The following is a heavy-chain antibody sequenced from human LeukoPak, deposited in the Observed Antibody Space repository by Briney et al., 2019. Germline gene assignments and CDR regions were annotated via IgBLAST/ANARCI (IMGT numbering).Heavy chain of an antibody. CDR2: INTDGSST. Sequence: GGSLRLSCAASGFTFSSYWMRWVRQAPGKGLVWVSRINTDGSSTSYADSVKGRFTISRDNAKNTLYLQMNSLRAEDTAVYYCARDSSGWSPDFDYWGQGTLVTVSS. CDR3: ARDSSGWSPDFDY. D-gene: IGHD6-19*01. J-gene: IGHJ4*02. CDR1: GFTFSSYW. V-gene: IGHV3-74*01.